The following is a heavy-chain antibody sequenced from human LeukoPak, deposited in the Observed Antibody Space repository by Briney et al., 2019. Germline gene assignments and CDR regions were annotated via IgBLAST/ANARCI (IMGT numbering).Heavy chain of an antibody. CDR1: GYTFTGYY. CDR3: ASRPDQHLLYYFDY. J-gene: IGHJ4*02. Sequence: GGSVKVSCKASGYTFTGYYMHWVRQAPGQGLEWMGWINPNSGGTKYAQKFQGRVTMTSDASISTAYMELSSLRSDDTAVYYCASRPDQHLLYYFDYWGQGALVTVSS. D-gene: IGHD2-15*01. V-gene: IGHV1-2*02. CDR2: INPNSGGT.